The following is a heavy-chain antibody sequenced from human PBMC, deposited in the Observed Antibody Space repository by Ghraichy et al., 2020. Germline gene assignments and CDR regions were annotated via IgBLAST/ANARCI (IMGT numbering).Heavy chain of an antibody. CDR1: GFTFNNFA. J-gene: IGHJ6*02. D-gene: IGHD3-3*01. CDR2: ISYDGSNK. V-gene: IGHV3-30*04. Sequence: GGSLRLSCAASGFTFNNFAMHWVRQAPGKGLKWVAVISYDGSNKYYADSVKGRFTISRDNSKSTLYLEINSLRGDDTAVYFCARGFHYDSWSGHVYGLDVWGQGTTVTVSS. CDR3: ARGFHYDSWSGHVYGLDV.